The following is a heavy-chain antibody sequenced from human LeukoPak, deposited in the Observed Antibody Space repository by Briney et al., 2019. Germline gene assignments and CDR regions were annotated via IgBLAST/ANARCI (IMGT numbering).Heavy chain of an antibody. V-gene: IGHV1-18*01. J-gene: IGHJ4*02. CDR2: ISVYHGKT. Sequence: SAVKVSHKPSVCTLTPYVLSGVRQAPGQGLEGMDWISVYHGKTNYAQKFQARVPLTTDPSTSTAYTELRSLNSDDTGVYYCARQYSRVGPFDYWGQGTLVTVSS. D-gene: IGHD6-6*01. CDR3: ARQYSRVGPFDY. CDR1: VCTLTPYV.